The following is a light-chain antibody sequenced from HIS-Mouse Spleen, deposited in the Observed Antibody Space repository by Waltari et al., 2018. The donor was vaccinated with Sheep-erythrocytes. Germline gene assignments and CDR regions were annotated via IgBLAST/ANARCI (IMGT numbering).Light chain of an antibody. J-gene: IGLJ2*01. Sequence: SYELTQPPSVSVSPGQTARLTCSGDALPKQYAYWYQQKSGQAPVLVIYEDSKRPSGIPERFFRSRSGTMTTLTISGAQVEDEADYYCDSTDSSGNHRVVGGGTKLTVL. CDR1: ALPKQY. CDR2: EDS. CDR3: DSTDSSGNHRV. V-gene: IGLV3-10*01.